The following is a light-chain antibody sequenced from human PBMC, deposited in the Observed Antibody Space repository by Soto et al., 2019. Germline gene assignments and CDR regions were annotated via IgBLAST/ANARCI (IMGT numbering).Light chain of an antibody. CDR3: SSYSTTTSPHVL. J-gene: IGLJ2*01. CDR1: RSDIGRYNY. V-gene: IGLV2-14*01. Sequence: QSVLAQPASVSGSPGQSITISCTGTRSDIGRYNYVSWYQQRPGKAPKLLIYEVTYRPSGVSARFSGSKSGSTPSLTISGLQAEDEADYYCSSYSTTTSPHVLFGGGTKVTVL. CDR2: EVT.